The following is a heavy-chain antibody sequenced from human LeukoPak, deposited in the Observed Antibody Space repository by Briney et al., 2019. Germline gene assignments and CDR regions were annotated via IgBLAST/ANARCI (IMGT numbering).Heavy chain of an antibody. CDR2: INPNSGGT. CDR1: GYTFTGYY. V-gene: IGHV1-2*04. Sequence: ASVKVSCKASGYTFTGYYMHWVRQAPGQGLEWMGWINPNSGGTNYAQKFQGWVTMTRDTSISTAYTELSRLRSDDTAVYYCARAGPGPLWFGDHYYFDYWGQGTLVTVSS. D-gene: IGHD3-10*01. J-gene: IGHJ4*02. CDR3: ARAGPGPLWFGDHYYFDY.